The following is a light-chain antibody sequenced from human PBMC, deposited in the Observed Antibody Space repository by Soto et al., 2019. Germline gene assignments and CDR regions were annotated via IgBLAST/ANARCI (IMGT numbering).Light chain of an antibody. CDR2: NVS. CDR3: SSYTSSGTLV. Sequence: QSALTQPASVSGSPGQSITFSCTGTSSDVGGYTYVSWFQQHPGKAPKIIIYNVSNRPSGVSHLFSGSKSGNTASLTSSGLQAEDEADYYCSSYTSSGTLVFGGGTKVTVL. V-gene: IGLV2-14*01. J-gene: IGLJ2*01. CDR1: SSDVGGYTY.